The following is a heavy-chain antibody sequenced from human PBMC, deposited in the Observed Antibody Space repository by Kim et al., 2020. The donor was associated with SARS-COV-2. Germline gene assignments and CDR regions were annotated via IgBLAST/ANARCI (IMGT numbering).Heavy chain of an antibody. D-gene: IGHD3-22*01. Sequence: GGSLRLSCAASGFTFSDYYMSWIRQAPGKGLEWVSYISSSSYTNYADSVKGRFTISRDNAKNSLYLQMNSLRAEDTAVYYCARAYGYYYDSSGYYFDYWGQGTLVTVSS. V-gene: IGHV3-11*06. CDR3: ARAYGYYYDSSGYYFDY. CDR1: GFTFSDYY. CDR2: ISSSSYT. J-gene: IGHJ4*02.